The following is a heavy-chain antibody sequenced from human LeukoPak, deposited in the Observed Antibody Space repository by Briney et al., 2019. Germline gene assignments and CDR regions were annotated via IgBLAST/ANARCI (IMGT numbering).Heavy chain of an antibody. CDR2: TGGSDDNT. D-gene: IGHD6-19*01. Sequence: GPLRLSCEGSGFKFNGYVMSWVRQAPGEGLEWVAVTGGSDDNTHYADSVKGRFTISRDNSESRLFLHMTSLRHDDSALYYCTKDLMTGFSSGWYFAYWGAGTLVTVSS. CDR1: GFKFNGYV. CDR3: TKDLMTGFSSGWYFAY. V-gene: IGHV3-23*01. J-gene: IGHJ4*02.